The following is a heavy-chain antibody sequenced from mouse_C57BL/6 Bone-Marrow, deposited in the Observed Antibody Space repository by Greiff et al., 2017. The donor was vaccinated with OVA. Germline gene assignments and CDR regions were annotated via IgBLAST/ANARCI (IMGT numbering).Heavy chain of an antibody. CDR3: ARQLITTVVYDYAMDY. CDR1: GYTFTDHT. CDR2: IYPRDGST. Sequence: QVQLQQSDAELVKPGASVKISCKVSGYTFTDHTIHWMKQRPEQGLEWIGYIYPRDGSTKYNEKFKGKATLTADKSSSTAYMQLNSLPSEDSAVDFCARQLITTVVYDYAMDYWGQGTSVTVSS. J-gene: IGHJ4*01. V-gene: IGHV1-78*01. D-gene: IGHD1-1*01.